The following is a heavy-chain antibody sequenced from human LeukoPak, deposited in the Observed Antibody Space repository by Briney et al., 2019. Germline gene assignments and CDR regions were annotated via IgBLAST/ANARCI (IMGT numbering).Heavy chain of an antibody. CDR1: GGSISSGGYY. V-gene: IGHV4-31*03. CDR2: IYYSGST. J-gene: IGHJ5*02. D-gene: IGHD2-21*02. Sequence: SETLSLTCTVSGGSISSGGYYWSWIRQHPGKGLEWIGYIYYSGSTYYNPSLKSRVTISVDTSKNQFSLKLSSVTAADTAVYYCVRDVGLAYCGGDCYSANWFDPWGQGTLVTVSS. CDR3: VRDVGLAYCGGDCYSANWFDP.